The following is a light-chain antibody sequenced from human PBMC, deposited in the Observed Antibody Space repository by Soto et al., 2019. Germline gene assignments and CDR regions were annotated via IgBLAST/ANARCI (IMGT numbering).Light chain of an antibody. Sequence: QSALTQPPSASGSPGQSVTISCTGTSSDLGDFNYVSWYQQHPGQVPKLMIYEVTNRTSRVPDRFSGSKPGNTASLAVSGVQYEDEAAYYCRSRIGGTSVVVGGGTKLTV. CDR3: RSRIGGTSVV. V-gene: IGLV2-8*01. CDR1: SSDLGDFNY. J-gene: IGLJ2*01. CDR2: EVT.